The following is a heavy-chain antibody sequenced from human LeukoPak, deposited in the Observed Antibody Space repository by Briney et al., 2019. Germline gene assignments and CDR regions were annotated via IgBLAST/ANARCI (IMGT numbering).Heavy chain of an antibody. CDR1: EYSFTNYW. CDR3: AAYAGSYSKYFQH. V-gene: IGHV5-51*01. J-gene: IGHJ1*01. D-gene: IGHD3-10*01. CDR2: IYPGDSDT. Sequence: GESLNISCKGSEYSFTNYWIGWVCQMPGKGLEWMGIIYPGDSDTRYSPSFQGQVTISADKSISTAYLQWSSLKASDTAMYFCAAYAGSYSKYFQHWGQGTLVTVSS.